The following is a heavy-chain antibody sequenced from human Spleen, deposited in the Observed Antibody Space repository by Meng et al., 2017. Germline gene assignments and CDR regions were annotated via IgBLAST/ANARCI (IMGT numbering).Heavy chain of an antibody. V-gene: IGHV3-23*01. D-gene: IGHD3-16*01. CDR2: ISDTSGTT. Sequence: GESLKISCAASGFTFSSYAMTWVRQAPGKGLEWVSVISDTSGTTYYADSVKGRFTISRDNSKNTLYLQMNSLRAEDTAIYYCAKGATNYVGAPIDYWGQGTLVTVSS. CDR1: GFTFSSYA. J-gene: IGHJ4*02. CDR3: AKGATNYVGAPIDY.